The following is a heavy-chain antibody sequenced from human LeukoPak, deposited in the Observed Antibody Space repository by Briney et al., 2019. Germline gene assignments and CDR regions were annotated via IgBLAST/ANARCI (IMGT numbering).Heavy chain of an antibody. D-gene: IGHD3-3*01. V-gene: IGHV3-48*01. CDR1: QFTFSYFR. CDR2: ISSSGSTI. Sequence: GGSLRLSCTASQFTFSYFRMNWVRQAPGKGLEWVSYISSSGSTIYYADSVKGRFTISRDNSKNTLYLQMNSLRAEDMAVYYCAKCRDYDFWSGDYYFDYWGQGTLVTVSS. J-gene: IGHJ4*02. CDR3: AKCRDYDFWSGDYYFDY.